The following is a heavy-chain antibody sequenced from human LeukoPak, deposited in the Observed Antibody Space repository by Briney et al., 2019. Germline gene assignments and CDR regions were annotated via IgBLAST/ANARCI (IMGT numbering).Heavy chain of an antibody. CDR1: GGSISSYY. CDR3: ARQIRFGELLGWFDP. J-gene: IGHJ5*02. CDR2: IYYSGST. Sequence: SETLSLTCTVSGGSISSYYWSWIRQPPGKGLEWIGSIYYSGSTYYNPSLKSRVTISVDTSKNQFSLKLSSVTAADTAVYYCARQIRFGELLGWFDPWGQGTLVTVSS. V-gene: IGHV4-59*05. D-gene: IGHD3-10*01.